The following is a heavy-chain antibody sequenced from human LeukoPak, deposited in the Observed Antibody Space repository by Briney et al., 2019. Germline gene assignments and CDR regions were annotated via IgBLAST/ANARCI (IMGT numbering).Heavy chain of an antibody. Sequence: PGGSLRLSCAASGFTFSSYSMNWVRQAPGKGLEWVSSISSSSYIYYADSVKGRFTISRDNAKNSLYLQMNSLRAEDTAVYYCARRIWFGESDAFDIWGQGTMVTVSS. CDR3: ARRIWFGESDAFDI. CDR1: GFTFSSYS. J-gene: IGHJ3*02. V-gene: IGHV3-21*01. D-gene: IGHD3-10*01. CDR2: ISSSSYI.